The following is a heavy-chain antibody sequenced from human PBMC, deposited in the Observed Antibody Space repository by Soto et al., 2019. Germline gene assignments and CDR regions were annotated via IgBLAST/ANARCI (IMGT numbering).Heavy chain of an antibody. J-gene: IGHJ4*02. CDR1: GGSISSSSYY. CDR3: ARRVLSIAGGATAGFDY. Sequence: QLQLQESGPGLVKPSETLSLTCTVSGGSISSSSYYWGWIRQPPGKGLEWIGSIYYSGSTFYSPSLKSRVTISVDTSKNQFSLRLSSVTAADTAVYYCARRVLSIAGGATAGFDYWGQGTLVTVSS. V-gene: IGHV4-39*01. D-gene: IGHD6-6*01. CDR2: IYYSGST.